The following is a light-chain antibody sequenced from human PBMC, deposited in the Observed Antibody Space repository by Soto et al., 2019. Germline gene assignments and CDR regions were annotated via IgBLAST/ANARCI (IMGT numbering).Light chain of an antibody. CDR3: QQYGSSPTT. CDR2: GAS. V-gene: IGKV3-20*01. Sequence: EIVLTQSPGTLSLSPGGRATLSCRASQSISSSYLAWYQQKPGQAPRLLIYGASRRATGIPDRFSGSGSGTDFTLTISRLEPEDFAVYYCQQYGSSPTTFGQGSKVEIK. J-gene: IGKJ1*01. CDR1: QSISSSY.